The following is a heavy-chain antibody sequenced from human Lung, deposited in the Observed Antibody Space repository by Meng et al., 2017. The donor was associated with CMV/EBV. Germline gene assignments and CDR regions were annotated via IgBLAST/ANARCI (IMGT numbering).Heavy chain of an antibody. CDR3: VRDRNYGVYLGSDY. V-gene: IGHV3-9*01. CDR2: ISWNSGNI. D-gene: IGHD4-17*01. CDR1: GFSFDDHA. J-gene: IGHJ4*02. Sequence: GGSXRLSCAASGFSFDDHAMHWVRQAPGKGLEWVSGISWNSGNIGYADSVKGRFTISRDNAKNSLYLQMDNLRTEDTALYYCVRDRNYGVYLGSDYWGQGTXVTVSS.